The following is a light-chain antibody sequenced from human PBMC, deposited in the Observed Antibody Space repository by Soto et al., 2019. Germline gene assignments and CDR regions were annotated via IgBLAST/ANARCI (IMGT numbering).Light chain of an antibody. CDR3: QQYNNWPPLT. Sequence: EIVMTQSPATLSVSPGERATLSCRASQSVSGDLAWYQQKPGQAPRLLIYDASTRATGIPARFSGSGSGTEFTLTISSLQSEDFAVYFCQQYNNWPPLTFGGGTKVEIK. CDR2: DAS. CDR1: QSVSGD. V-gene: IGKV3-15*01. J-gene: IGKJ4*01.